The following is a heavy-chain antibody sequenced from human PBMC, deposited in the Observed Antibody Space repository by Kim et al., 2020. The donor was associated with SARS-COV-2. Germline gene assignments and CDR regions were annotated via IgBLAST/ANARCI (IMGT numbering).Heavy chain of an antibody. Sequence: SETLSLTCTFSGGSISSRTYYWGWIRQPPGKGLEWIGSLYYSGIYYNPSLKSRVTTFVETSKNQISLRLSSVTAADTAVYYCARGYDSTWPAFGYWGQGTLVTVSS. J-gene: IGHJ4*02. CDR1: GGSISSRTYY. D-gene: IGHD3-22*01. V-gene: IGHV4-39*01. CDR3: ARGYDSTWPAFGY. CDR2: LYYSGI.